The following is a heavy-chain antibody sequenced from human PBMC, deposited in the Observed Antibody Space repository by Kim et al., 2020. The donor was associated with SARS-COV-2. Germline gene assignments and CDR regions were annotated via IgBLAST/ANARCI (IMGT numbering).Heavy chain of an antibody. CDR2: ISSISNTI. D-gene: IGHD6-19*01. CDR3: ARGEDIALSGPGY. Sequence: GGSLRLSCAASGFTFSSYSMSWVRQAPGKGLEWVSYISSISNTISYADSVKGRFTISRDNAKNSLYLQMNSLRDEDTAVYYCARGEDIALSGPGYWGQGTLVTVSS. V-gene: IGHV3-48*02. CDR1: GFTFSSYS. J-gene: IGHJ4*02.